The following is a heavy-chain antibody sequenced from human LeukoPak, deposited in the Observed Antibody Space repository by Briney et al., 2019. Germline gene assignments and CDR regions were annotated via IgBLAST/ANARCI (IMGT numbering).Heavy chain of an antibody. D-gene: IGHD6-13*01. J-gene: IGHJ4*02. V-gene: IGHV1-2*02. Sequence: PPASVKVSCKASGYTFAGYYMHWVRQAPGQGLEWMGWINPNSGGTNYAQKFQGRVTMTRDTSISTAYMELSRLRSDDTAVYYCARGPPIYASFIAAAGTDDYWGQGTLVTVSS. CDR2: INPNSGGT. CDR1: GYTFAGYY. CDR3: ARGPPIYASFIAAAGTDDY.